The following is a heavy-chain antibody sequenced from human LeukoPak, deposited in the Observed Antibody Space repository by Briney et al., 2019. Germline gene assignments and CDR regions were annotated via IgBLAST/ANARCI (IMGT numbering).Heavy chain of an antibody. CDR3: TTDPGGAHGIVGAVN. J-gene: IGHJ4*02. CDR2: IISKTAGGTT. V-gene: IGHV3-15*01. Sequence: GRSLRPSCAASAFSLSNAWVSCVRQAQGKGLEWVGRIISKTAGGTTDYAAPVKGRFTISRDDSKNTLCLQMDSLKTEYTAVYYCTTDPGGAHGIVGAVNWGQGTLVTVSS. D-gene: IGHD1-26*01. CDR1: AFSLSNAW.